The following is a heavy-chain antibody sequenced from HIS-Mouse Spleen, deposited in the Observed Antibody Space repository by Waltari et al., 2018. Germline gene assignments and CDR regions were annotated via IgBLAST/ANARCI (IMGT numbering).Heavy chain of an antibody. CDR2: INHSGST. Sequence: QVQLQQWGAGLLKPSETLSLTCAVYGGSFSGYSWSWIRQPPGKGLEWIGEINHSGSTNYNPSLKSRVTISVDTSKNQFSLKLSSVTAADTAVYYCARSWGQWYFDLWGRGTLVTVSS. V-gene: IGHV4-34*01. CDR3: ARSWGQWYFDL. J-gene: IGHJ2*01. CDR1: GGSFSGYS. D-gene: IGHD6-13*01.